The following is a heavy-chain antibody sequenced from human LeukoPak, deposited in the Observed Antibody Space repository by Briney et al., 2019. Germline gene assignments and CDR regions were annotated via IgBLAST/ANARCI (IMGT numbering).Heavy chain of an antibody. D-gene: IGHD3-10*01. V-gene: IGHV1-18*01. CDR1: GGTFSSYG. CDR2: ISAYNGNT. J-gene: IGHJ4*02. Sequence: ASVKVSCKASGGTFSSYGISWVRQAPGQGLEWMAWISAYNGNTNYAQKLQGRVTMTTDTSTSTAYMELRSLRSDDTAAYYCARDGPYGSGSFPDYWGQGTLVTVSS. CDR3: ARDGPYGSGSFPDY.